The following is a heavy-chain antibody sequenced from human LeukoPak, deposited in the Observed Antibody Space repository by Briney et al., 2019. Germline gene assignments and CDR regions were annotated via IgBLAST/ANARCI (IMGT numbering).Heavy chain of an antibody. J-gene: IGHJ4*02. CDR2: IYYSGST. CDR3: AREGCGGGSCYSIFDY. Sequence: SETLSLTCTVSGGSISSYYWSWIRQPPGKGLEWIGYIYYSGSTNYNPSLKSRVTISVDTSKNQFSLKLSSVTAADTAVYYCAREGCGGGSCYSIFDYWGQGTLVTVSS. D-gene: IGHD2-15*01. V-gene: IGHV4-59*01. CDR1: GGSISSYY.